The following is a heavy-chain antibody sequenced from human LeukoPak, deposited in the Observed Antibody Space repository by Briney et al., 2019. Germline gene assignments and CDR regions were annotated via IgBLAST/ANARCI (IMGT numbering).Heavy chain of an antibody. Sequence: HPGGSLRLSCAASGFTFSSYAMSWVRQAPGKGLEWVSAITASGGNTYYADSMKGRFTISRDNSKNTLYLQVNSLRAEDTAMYYCARNILFAFDIWGQGTMVTVSS. CDR1: GFTFSSYA. J-gene: IGHJ3*02. V-gene: IGHV3-23*01. CDR2: ITASGGNT. D-gene: IGHD2/OR15-2a*01. CDR3: ARNILFAFDI.